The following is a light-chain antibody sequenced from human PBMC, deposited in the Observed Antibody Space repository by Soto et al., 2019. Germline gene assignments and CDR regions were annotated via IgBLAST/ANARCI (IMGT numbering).Light chain of an antibody. Sequence: VMTQSPATLSVSPGERVSLSFWPSQSVSTNLAWYQQKPAQAPRHLIYGASTRDTRIPGRFSGGGFGTEFTLTISSLQSADFALYYCQQYNDWPLPFGGGTMVDNK. V-gene: IGKV3-15*01. CDR2: GAS. CDR3: QQYNDWPLP. CDR1: QSVSTN. J-gene: IGKJ4*01.